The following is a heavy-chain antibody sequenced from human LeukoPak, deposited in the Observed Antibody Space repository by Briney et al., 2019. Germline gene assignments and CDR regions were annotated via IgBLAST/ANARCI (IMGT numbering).Heavy chain of an antibody. V-gene: IGHV3-30*04. CDR2: ISYDGNKK. J-gene: IGHJ4*02. Sequence: GRSLRLSCAASGFTFSNYAMNWVRQAPGKGLEWVAVISYDGNKKYYADSVEGRFTISRDNSKNTLYLHMNSLRAEDTAVYYCARRKSLKGTFDYWGQGTLVTVSS. CDR3: ARRKSLKGTFDY. D-gene: IGHD1-7*01. CDR1: GFTFSNYA.